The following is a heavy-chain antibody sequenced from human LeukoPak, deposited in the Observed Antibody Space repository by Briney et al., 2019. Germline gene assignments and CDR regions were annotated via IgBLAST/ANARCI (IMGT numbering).Heavy chain of an antibody. Sequence: GGSLRLSCVVSGFTFSSHWMRWVRQAPGKGLEWVANIKEDGSEKYYVDSVKGRFTISRDNAKKSLYLQMDSLRAEDTAVYYCATHGYSELRYFDWSTNEWGQGTLVTVSS. CDR3: ATHGYSELRYFDWSTNE. CDR2: IKEDGSEK. D-gene: IGHD3-9*01. J-gene: IGHJ4*02. V-gene: IGHV3-7*01. CDR1: GFTFSSHW.